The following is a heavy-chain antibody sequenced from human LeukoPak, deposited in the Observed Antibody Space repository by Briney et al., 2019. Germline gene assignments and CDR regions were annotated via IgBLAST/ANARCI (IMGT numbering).Heavy chain of an antibody. CDR3: ARGVIWYSSSDY. Sequence: SETLSLTCAVYGGSFSGYYWSWIRQPPGKGLEWIGEINHSGSTNYNPSLKSRVTISVDTSKNQFSLKLSSVTAADTAVYYCARGVIWYSSSDYWGQGTLVTVSS. D-gene: IGHD5-18*01. CDR2: INHSGST. CDR1: GGSFSGYY. V-gene: IGHV4-34*01. J-gene: IGHJ4*02.